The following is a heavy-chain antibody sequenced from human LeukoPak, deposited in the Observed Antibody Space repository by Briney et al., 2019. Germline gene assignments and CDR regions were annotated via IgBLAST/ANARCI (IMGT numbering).Heavy chain of an antibody. CDR3: ASGGATGAFDI. CDR1: GGSFSGYY. Sequence: SETLSLTCAVYGGSFSGYYWSWIRQHPGKGLEWIGYIYYSGSTYYNPSLKSRVTISVDTSKNQFSLKLSSVTAADTAVYYCASGGATGAFDIWGQGTMVTVSS. D-gene: IGHD1-26*01. J-gene: IGHJ3*02. V-gene: IGHV4-31*11. CDR2: IYYSGST.